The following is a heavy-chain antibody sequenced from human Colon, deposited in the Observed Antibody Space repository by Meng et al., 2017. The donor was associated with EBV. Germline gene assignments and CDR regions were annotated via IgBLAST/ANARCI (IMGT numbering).Heavy chain of an antibody. D-gene: IGHD4-17*01. Sequence: QVQTQESGPGLVEPSQTLSLTCAVSGGSFSGYYWSWIRQAPGKGLEWIGEINHSGSTKFNPSLESRVSISVDTSENQVSLKLTSVTAADTAVYYCARRTTVNLRSFDSWGQGTLVTVSS. CDR3: ARRTTVNLRSFDS. V-gene: IGHV4-34*09. CDR1: GGSFSGYY. CDR2: INHSGST. J-gene: IGHJ4*02.